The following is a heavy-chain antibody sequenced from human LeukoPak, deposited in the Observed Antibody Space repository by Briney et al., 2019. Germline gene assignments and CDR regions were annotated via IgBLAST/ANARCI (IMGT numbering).Heavy chain of an antibody. CDR3: TFSGYYYGQFDY. CDR2: INAGNGNT. Sequence: ASVQVSCKASGYTFTSYAMHWVRQAPGQRLEWMGWINAGNGNTKYSQKFQGRVTITRDTSASTAYMELSSLRSEDTAVYYCTFSGYYYGQFDYWGQGTLVTVSS. V-gene: IGHV1-3*01. CDR1: GYTFTSYA. D-gene: IGHD3-22*01. J-gene: IGHJ4*02.